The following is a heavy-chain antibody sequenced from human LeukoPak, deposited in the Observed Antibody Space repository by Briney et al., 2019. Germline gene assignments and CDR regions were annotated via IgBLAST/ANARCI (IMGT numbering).Heavy chain of an antibody. D-gene: IGHD2-15*01. CDR1: GGSINSGAYY. V-gene: IGHV4-34*01. J-gene: IGHJ3*02. CDR2: INHSGST. Sequence: SETLSLTCTVSGGSINSGAYYWSWIRQPPGKGLEWIGEINHSGSTNYNPSLKSRVTISVDTSKNQFSLKLSSVTAADTAVYYCARLRRFFGYCSGGSCYQVVFAAFDIWGQGTMVTVSS. CDR3: ARLRRFFGYCSGGSCYQVVFAAFDI.